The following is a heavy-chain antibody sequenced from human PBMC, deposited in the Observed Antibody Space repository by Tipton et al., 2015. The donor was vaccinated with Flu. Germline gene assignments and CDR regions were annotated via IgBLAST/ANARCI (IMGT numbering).Heavy chain of an antibody. V-gene: IGHV4-39*07. CDR2: VCHSGLT. Sequence: TLSLTCTISGGSINSSTHYWGWVRQLPGRGLEWIATVCHSGLTYYNPSLRSRVSISADTSKNQFSLRMNSVTAADSATYYCARDFHPTSNWFDPWGQGTQVTASS. CDR3: ARDFHPTSNWFDP. J-gene: IGHJ5*02. CDR1: GGSINSSTHY.